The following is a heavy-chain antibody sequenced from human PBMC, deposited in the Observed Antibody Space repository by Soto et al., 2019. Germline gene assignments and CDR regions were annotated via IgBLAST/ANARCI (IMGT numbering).Heavy chain of an antibody. CDR1: GFTVSSNY. V-gene: IGHV3-53*01. D-gene: IGHD3-22*01. CDR2: IYSGGST. Sequence: GGSMRLSCAASGFTVSSNYMSWVRQAPGKGLEWVSVIYSGGSTYYADSVKGRFTISRDNSKNTLYLQMNSLRAEDTAVYYCARDLYDSSGYYPYWGQGTLVTVSS. J-gene: IGHJ4*02. CDR3: ARDLYDSSGYYPY.